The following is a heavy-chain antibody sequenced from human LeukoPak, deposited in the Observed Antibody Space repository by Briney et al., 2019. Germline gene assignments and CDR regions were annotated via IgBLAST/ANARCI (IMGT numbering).Heavy chain of an antibody. J-gene: IGHJ4*02. D-gene: IGHD3-22*01. CDR1: GGSISSYY. CDR3: ASRTYYYDSSGYSEFDY. Sequence: SGTLSLTCTVSGGSISSYYWSWIRQPPGKGLEWIGYIYYSGSTNYNPSLKSRVTISVDTSKNQFSLKLSSVTAADTAVYYCASRTYYYDSSGYSEFDYWGQGTLVTVSS. CDR2: IYYSGST. V-gene: IGHV4-59*08.